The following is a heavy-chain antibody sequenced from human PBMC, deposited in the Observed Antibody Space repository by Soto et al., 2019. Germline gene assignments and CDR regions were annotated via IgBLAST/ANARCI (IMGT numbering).Heavy chain of an antibody. D-gene: IGHD2-2*02. Sequence: GASVKVSCKASGYTFTSYCISWVRHAPGQGLEWMGWISAYNGNTNYAQKLQGRVTMTTDTSTSTAYMELRSPRSDDTAVYYCARDLGICSSTSCYKHYDYYYGMDVWGQGTTVTVSS. CDR3: ARDLGICSSTSCYKHYDYYYGMDV. CDR2: ISAYNGNT. CDR1: GYTFTSYC. J-gene: IGHJ6*02. V-gene: IGHV1-18*01.